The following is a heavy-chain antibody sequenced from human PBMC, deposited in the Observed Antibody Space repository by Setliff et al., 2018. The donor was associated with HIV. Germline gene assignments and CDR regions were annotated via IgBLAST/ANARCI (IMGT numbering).Heavy chain of an antibody. CDR1: GGTFSSYA. Sequence: ASVKVSCKASGGTFSSYAINWVRQAPGQGLDWMGGIFPNLDIPNYAQKFQGRVTITADKSTSTAYMELSSLRSEDTAVYYCARDRTGTPHYYYMDVWGKGTTVTVSS. CDR3: ARDRTGTPHYYYMDV. V-gene: IGHV1-69*10. D-gene: IGHD1-7*01. CDR2: IFPNLDIP. J-gene: IGHJ6*03.